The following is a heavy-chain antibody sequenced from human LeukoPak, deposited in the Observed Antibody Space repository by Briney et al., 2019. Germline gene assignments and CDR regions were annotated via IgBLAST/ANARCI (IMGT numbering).Heavy chain of an antibody. CDR2: ITPIFGTA. D-gene: IGHD3-22*01. CDR3: ARAGDSSGYYYYYGMDV. Sequence: GASVKVSCKASGGTFSSYAISWVRQAPGQGLEWMGGITPIFGTANYAQKFQGRVTITADESTSTAYMELSSLRSEDTAVYYCARAGDSSGYYYYYGMDVWGQGTTVTVSS. V-gene: IGHV1-69*13. CDR1: GGTFSSYA. J-gene: IGHJ6*02.